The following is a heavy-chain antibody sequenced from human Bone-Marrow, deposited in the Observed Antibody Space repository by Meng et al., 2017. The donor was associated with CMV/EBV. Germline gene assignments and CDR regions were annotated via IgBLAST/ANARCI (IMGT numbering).Heavy chain of an antibody. V-gene: IGHV3-48*03. D-gene: IGHD3-16*01. J-gene: IGHJ4*02. Sequence: GGSRRLSCAASGFTFSSYEMNWVRQAPGKGLEWVSYIGISGNNIYYADSVKGRFTISRDNAKKSLYLQMNSLRAEDTAHYNCARVKAAYYYYDSWGQGTVVTVSS. CDR2: IGISGNNI. CDR1: GFTFSSYE. CDR3: ARVKAAYYYYDS.